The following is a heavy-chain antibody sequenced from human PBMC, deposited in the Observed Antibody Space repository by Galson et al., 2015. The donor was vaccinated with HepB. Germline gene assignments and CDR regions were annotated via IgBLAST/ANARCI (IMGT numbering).Heavy chain of an antibody. D-gene: IGHD3-10*01. J-gene: IGHJ6*02. CDR3: AGDKWFGELSHYGRDV. Sequence: SVKVSCKASGGTFSSYAISWVRQAPGQGLEWMGRIIPILGIANYAQKFQGRVTITADKSTSTAYMELSSLRSEDTAVYYCAGDKWFGELSHYGRDVWGQGTTVTVSS. V-gene: IGHV1-69*04. CDR2: IIPILGIA. CDR1: GGTFSSYA.